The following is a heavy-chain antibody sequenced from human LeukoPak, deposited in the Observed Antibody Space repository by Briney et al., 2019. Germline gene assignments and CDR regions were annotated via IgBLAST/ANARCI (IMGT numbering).Heavy chain of an antibody. CDR2: ISAYNGNT. CDR1: GYTFTSYG. CDR3: ARARVYGGYGFDY. Sequence: ASVKVSCKASGYTFTSYGISWLRQAPGQGLEWMVWISAYNGNTYNAQRFQGRVTMTRDTSTSTVYMELSSLRSEDTAVYYCARARVYGGYGFDYWGQGTLVTVSS. J-gene: IGHJ4*02. V-gene: IGHV1-18*01. D-gene: IGHD5-12*01.